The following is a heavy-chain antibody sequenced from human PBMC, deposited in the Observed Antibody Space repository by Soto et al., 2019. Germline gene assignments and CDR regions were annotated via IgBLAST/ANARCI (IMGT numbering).Heavy chain of an antibody. CDR2: IGGTDGDSDGVP. CDR3: VKRGRNWGAFDF. Sequence: VQLLESGGDLVQPGGSLRISCVASGFILNNYAMSWVRQAPGKGLEWVSTIGGTDGDSDGVPWYEDSVKGRFTISRDSSANTLFLHMDNLRAEDSALYYCVKRGRNWGAFDFWGQGTKVVVSS. J-gene: IGHJ3*01. D-gene: IGHD7-27*01. CDR1: GFILNNYA. V-gene: IGHV3-23*01.